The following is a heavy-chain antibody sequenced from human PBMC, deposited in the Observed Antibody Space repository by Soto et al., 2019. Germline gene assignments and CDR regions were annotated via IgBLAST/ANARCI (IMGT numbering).Heavy chain of an antibody. CDR1: GLGVTNNY. V-gene: IGHV3-21*01. CDR3: AREARGSP. Sequence: VGSLRLSCAASGLGVTNNYMSWVRQRPGKGLEWVSSISGSSSYIYYADSVKGRFTISRDNAKNSLYLQINSLRAEDTAVYYCAREARGSPWGQGTLVTVSS. CDR2: ISGSSSYI. J-gene: IGHJ5*02. D-gene: IGHD1-26*01.